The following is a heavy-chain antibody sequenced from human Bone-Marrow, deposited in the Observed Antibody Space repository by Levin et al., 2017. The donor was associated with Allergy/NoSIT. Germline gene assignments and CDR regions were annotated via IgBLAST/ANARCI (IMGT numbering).Heavy chain of an antibody. V-gene: IGHV3-30-3*01. J-gene: IGHJ4*02. CDR3: ARGGDIVATISWWDY. CDR1: GFTFSSYA. D-gene: IGHD5-12*01. CDR2: ISYDGSNK. Sequence: GGSLRLSCAASGFTFSSYAMHWVRQAPGKGLEWVAVISYDGSNKYYADSVKGRFTISRDNSKNTLYLQMNSLRAEDTAVYYCARGGDIVATISWWDYWGQGTLVTVSS.